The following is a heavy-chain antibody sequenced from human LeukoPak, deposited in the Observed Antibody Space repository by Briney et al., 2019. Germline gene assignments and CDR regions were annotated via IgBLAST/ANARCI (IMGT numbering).Heavy chain of an antibody. CDR2: INHSGST. CDR3: ARGPGLSYYDSSGYRVYYFDY. J-gene: IGHJ4*02. D-gene: IGHD3-22*01. CDR1: GGSISSYY. Sequence: SETLSLTCTVSGGSISSYYWSWIRQPPGKGLEWIGEINHSGSTNYNPSLKSRVTISVDTSKNQFSLKLSSVTAADTAVYYCARGPGLSYYDSSGYRVYYFDYWGQGTLVTVSS. V-gene: IGHV4-34*01.